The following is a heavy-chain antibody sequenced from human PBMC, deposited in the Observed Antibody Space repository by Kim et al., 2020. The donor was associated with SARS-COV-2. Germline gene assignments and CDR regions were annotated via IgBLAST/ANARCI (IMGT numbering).Heavy chain of an antibody. CDR2: IGGASNYI. D-gene: IGHD2-2*01. CDR3: ARGGYLSSTNCYFYYY. V-gene: IGHV3-21*01. CDR1: GFDFGTHS. J-gene: IGHJ6*01. Sequence: GGSLRLSCAASGFDFGTHSMNWVRQAPGKGLEWVSSIGGASNYIYYADSVKGRFTISRDNAKNSLYLQMNSLRAEDTAVYYCARGGYLSSTNCYFYYY.